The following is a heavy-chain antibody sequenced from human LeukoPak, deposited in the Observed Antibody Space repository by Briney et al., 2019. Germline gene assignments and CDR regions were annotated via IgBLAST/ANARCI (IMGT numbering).Heavy chain of an antibody. J-gene: IGHJ4*02. Sequence: GGSLRLSCAASGFTVSSNYMSWVRQAPGKGLEWVSVIYSGGSTYYADSVKGRFTISRDNSKNTLYLQMNSLRAEDTAVYYCARVLDIAAAVSDYWGQGTLVTVSS. CDR2: IYSGGST. CDR3: ARVLDIAAAVSDY. CDR1: GFTVSSNY. V-gene: IGHV3-66*01. D-gene: IGHD6-13*01.